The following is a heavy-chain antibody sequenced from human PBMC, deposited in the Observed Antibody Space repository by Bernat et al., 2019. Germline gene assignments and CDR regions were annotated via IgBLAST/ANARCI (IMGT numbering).Heavy chain of an antibody. CDR1: GFTFGSYW. CDR3: ARGFDYGSGSLGY. J-gene: IGHJ4*02. D-gene: IGHD3-10*01. Sequence: EVQVVESGGGLVQPGGSLRLSCAASGFTFGSYWMHWVRQAPGKGLEWASRINPDESRTDYAGSVKGRFTISRDNAKNTLYLQMNTLRADDTAVYYCARGFDYGSGSLGYWGQGTLVTVSS. V-gene: IGHV3-74*01. CDR2: INPDESRT.